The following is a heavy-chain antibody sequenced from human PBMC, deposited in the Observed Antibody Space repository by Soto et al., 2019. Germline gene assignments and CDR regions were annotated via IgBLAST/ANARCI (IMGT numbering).Heavy chain of an antibody. CDR2: ISGSGGST. CDR3: AKAYDYLSYYYYGMDV. CDR1: GFTFSSYA. J-gene: IGHJ6*02. V-gene: IGHV3-23*01. D-gene: IGHD5-12*01. Sequence: PGGSLRLSCAASGFTFSSYAMSWVRQAPGKGLEWVSAISGSGGSTYYADSVKGRFTISRDNSKNTLYLQMNSLRAEDTAVYYCAKAYDYLSYYYYGMDVWGQGTTVTVSS.